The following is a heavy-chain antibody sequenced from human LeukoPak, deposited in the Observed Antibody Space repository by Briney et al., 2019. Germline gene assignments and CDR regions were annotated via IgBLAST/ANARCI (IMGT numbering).Heavy chain of an antibody. CDR1: GYSFTSYW. D-gene: IGHD5-18*01. CDR2: IYPGDSDT. CDR3: ARHVAATAIVVDY. Sequence: GESLKISCKGSGYSFTSYWVGLVRQMPGKGLEWMGIIYPGDSDTRYSPSFQGQVTISADKSISTAYLQWSSLKASDTAMYYCARHVAATAIVVDYWGQGTLVTVSS. V-gene: IGHV5-51*01. J-gene: IGHJ4*02.